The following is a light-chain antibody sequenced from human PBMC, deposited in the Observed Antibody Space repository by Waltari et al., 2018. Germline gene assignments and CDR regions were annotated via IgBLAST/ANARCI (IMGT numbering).Light chain of an antibody. V-gene: IGKV3-20*01. CDR3: RQYDGEVVT. CDR1: QSVTSIS. J-gene: IGKJ4*01. Sequence: LVLKPSPGTLSLSPAESATFSCRASQSVTSISLTWYQKKVGQAPRLLIYCTSSRATGIPDRFSGSGSGTEFTHTISRLGPEDFAVYYCRQYDGEVVTFGAGTKVEI. CDR2: CTS.